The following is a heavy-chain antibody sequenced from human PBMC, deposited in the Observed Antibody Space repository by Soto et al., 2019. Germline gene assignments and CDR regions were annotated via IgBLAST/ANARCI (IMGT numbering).Heavy chain of an antibody. D-gene: IGHD3-22*01. Sequence: SETLSLTCAVSGGSISSSNWWSWVRQPPGKGLEWIGEIYHSGSTNYNPSLKSRVTISVDKSKNQFSLKLSSVTAADTAVYYCARGYYDSSGYYFDYWGQGTLVTVSS. J-gene: IGHJ4*02. CDR3: ARGYYDSSGYYFDY. CDR2: IYHSGST. V-gene: IGHV4-4*02. CDR1: GGSISSSNW.